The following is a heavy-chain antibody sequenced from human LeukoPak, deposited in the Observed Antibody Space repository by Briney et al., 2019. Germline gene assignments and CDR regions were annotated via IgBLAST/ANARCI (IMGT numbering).Heavy chain of an antibody. D-gene: IGHD4-17*01. Sequence: SETLSLTCAVYGGSFSGYYWSWIRQPPGKGLEWIGEINHSGSTNYNPSLKSRVTISVDTSKNQFSLKLSSVTAADTAVYYCARDRFMTTVTIIDYWGQGTLVTVSS. V-gene: IGHV4-34*01. J-gene: IGHJ4*02. CDR2: INHSGST. CDR1: GGSFSGYY. CDR3: ARDRFMTTVTIIDY.